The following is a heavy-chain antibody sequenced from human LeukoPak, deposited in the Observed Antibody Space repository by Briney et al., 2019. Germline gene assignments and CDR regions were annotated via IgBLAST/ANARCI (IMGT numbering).Heavy chain of an antibody. D-gene: IGHD1-26*01. J-gene: IGHJ4*02. V-gene: IGHV4-59*01. CDR3: ARIAGEWELHYFDY. Sequence: SETLSLTFTVSGGSISSYYWSWIRQPPGKGLEWIGYIYYSGSTNYNPSLKSRVTISVDTSKNQFSLKLSSVTAADTAVYYCARIAGEWELHYFDYWGQGTLVTVSS. CDR2: IYYSGST. CDR1: GGSISSYY.